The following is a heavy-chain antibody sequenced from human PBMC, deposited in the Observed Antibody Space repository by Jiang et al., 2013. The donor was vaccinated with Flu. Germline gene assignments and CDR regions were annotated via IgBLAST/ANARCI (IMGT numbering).Heavy chain of an antibody. CDR3: ARRVAVTASPFDS. CDR2: IDPSDSYT. V-gene: IGHV5-10-1*01. CDR1: GYSFTSYW. D-gene: IGHD2-21*02. J-gene: IGHJ4*02. Sequence: GAEVKKPGESREDSPCKGSGYSFTSYWISWVRQMPGKGLEWMGRIDPSDSYTNYSPSFQGHVTISADKSISTAYLQWNSLKASDTAIYYCARRVAVTASPFDSWGQGTLVTVSS.